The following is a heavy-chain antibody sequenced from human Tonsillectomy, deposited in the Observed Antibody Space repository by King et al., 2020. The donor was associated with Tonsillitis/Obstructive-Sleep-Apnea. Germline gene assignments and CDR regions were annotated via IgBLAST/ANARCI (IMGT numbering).Heavy chain of an antibody. J-gene: IGHJ3*02. CDR3: ARVSSSTDDAFDI. V-gene: IGHV4-31*03. CDR2: IYYSGSA. D-gene: IGHD6-6*01. Sequence: VQLQESGPGLVKPSQTLSLTCTVSGGSITSGGYYWSWIRQHPGKGLEWIGYIYYSGSASYNPSLKSRVTISVDTSKNQFSLKLSSVTAADTAVYYCARVSSSTDDAFDIWGQGTMVTVSS. CDR1: GGSITSGGYY.